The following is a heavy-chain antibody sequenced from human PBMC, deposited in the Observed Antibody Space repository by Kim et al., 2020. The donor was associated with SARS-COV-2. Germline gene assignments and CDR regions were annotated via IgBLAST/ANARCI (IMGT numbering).Heavy chain of an antibody. D-gene: IGHD3-10*01. Sequence: NTRASPKFQGRVTITGNTSASTADMNLTSLTFEDTAVYYCARGRFGGSFDYWGQGTLVTVSS. CDR3: ARGRFGGSFDY. V-gene: IGHV1-3*01. CDR2: NT. J-gene: IGHJ4*02.